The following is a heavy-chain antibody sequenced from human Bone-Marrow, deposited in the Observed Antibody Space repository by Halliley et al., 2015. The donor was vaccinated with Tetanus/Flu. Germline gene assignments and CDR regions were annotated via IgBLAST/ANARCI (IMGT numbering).Heavy chain of an antibody. J-gene: IGHJ3*01. D-gene: IGHD5-18*01. Sequence: GEKYYADTVKGRLTISRGNTKNTLYPQMNSLRAEDTAVYYWARHVDTTMVTGPGDYDAFEAWGQGTMVTVSS. CDR3: ARHVDTTMVTGPGDYDAFEA. V-gene: IGHV3-53*01. CDR2: GEK.